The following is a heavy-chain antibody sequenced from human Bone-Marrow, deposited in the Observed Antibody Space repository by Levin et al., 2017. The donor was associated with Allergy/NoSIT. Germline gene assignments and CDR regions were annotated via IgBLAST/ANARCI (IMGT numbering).Heavy chain of an antibody. CDR2: IEDDGDQK. D-gene: IGHD3-10*01. CDR3: VRDIIRGASDFDS. CDR1: GFTFSNYW. V-gene: IGHV3-7*01. J-gene: IGHJ4*02. Sequence: GGSLRLSCVASGFTFSNYWMSWVRQAPGQGLEWVANIEDDGDQKNYADSVKGRFTISRDNARDSLYLQMNSLRVEDTAVYFCVRDIIRGASDFDSWGQGTLVTVSS.